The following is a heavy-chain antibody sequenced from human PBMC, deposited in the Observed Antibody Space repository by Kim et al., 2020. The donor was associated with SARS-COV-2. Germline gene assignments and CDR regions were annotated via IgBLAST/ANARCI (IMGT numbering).Heavy chain of an antibody. D-gene: IGHD3-9*01. Sequence: ASVKVSCKVSGYTLTELSMHWVRQAPGKGLEWMGGFDPEDGETIYAQKFQGRVTMTEDTSTDTAYMELSSLRSEETAVYYCPTVLRYFDWLFNIGAFDIWGQGTMVTVSS. CDR2: FDPEDGET. J-gene: IGHJ3*02. V-gene: IGHV1-24*01. CDR3: PTVLRYFDWLFNIGAFDI. CDR1: GYTLTELS.